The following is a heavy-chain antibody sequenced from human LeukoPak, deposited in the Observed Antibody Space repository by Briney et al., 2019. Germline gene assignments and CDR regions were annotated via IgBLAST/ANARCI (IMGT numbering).Heavy chain of an antibody. CDR2: ISGFDART. V-gene: IGHV1-18*01. J-gene: IGHJ5*02. D-gene: IGHD3-10*01. CDR1: GYTFTDYG. CDR3: AATPRGLRRGSDAP. Sequence: ASVKVSCKASGYTFTDYGLSWVRQAPGQGLEWMGWISGFDARTNYDQKFKGRVFMTTDTSTSTAYMELRSLRSDDTAVYYCAATPRGLRRGSDAPWGQGTLVTVSS.